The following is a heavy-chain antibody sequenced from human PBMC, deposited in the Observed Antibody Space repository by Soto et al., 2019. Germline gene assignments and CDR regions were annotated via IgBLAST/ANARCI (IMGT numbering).Heavy chain of an antibody. V-gene: IGHV1-69*13. Sequence: SVKVSCKASGGTFSSSAICWVRQAPGQGLEWMGGIIPIFGPANYAQKFQGRVTLTADESTSTAYMELSSLRSEDTAVYYCATTYCSGGNCYNYYYGMDVWGQGTPVTVSS. D-gene: IGHD2-15*01. CDR3: ATTYCSGGNCYNYYYGMDV. CDR2: IIPIFGPA. J-gene: IGHJ6*02. CDR1: GGTFSSSA.